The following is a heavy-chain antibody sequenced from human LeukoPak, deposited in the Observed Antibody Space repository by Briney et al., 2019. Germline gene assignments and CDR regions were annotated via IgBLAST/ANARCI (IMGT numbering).Heavy chain of an antibody. J-gene: IGHJ6*02. CDR1: GGSISGYY. Sequence: SETLSLTCTVSGGSISGYYWSWIRQPPGKGLEWIGYIYHSGSTNYNPSLKSRVTISVDTSKNQFSLKLSSVTAADTAVYFCAGVGYCSGGSCYSDYYYAMDVWGQGTTVTVS. D-gene: IGHD2-15*01. CDR3: AGVGYCSGGSCYSDYYYAMDV. CDR2: IYHSGST. V-gene: IGHV4-59*01.